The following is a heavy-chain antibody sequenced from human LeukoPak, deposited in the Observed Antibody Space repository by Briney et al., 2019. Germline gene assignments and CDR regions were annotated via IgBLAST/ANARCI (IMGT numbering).Heavy chain of an antibody. V-gene: IGHV4-38-2*01. CDR3: GGGGGGGSTAYFAY. J-gene: IGHJ4*02. CDR2: IHHSGST. D-gene: IGHD3-16*01. Sequence: SETPSLTCAVSGYSISSGHYWRWIRQPPGKGLEWIGSIHHSGSTYYNPSLKSRVIISVDTSKNQFSLKLSSVTAADTAIYCWGGGGGGGSTAYFAYWGQGTLVTVSS. CDR1: GYSISSGHY.